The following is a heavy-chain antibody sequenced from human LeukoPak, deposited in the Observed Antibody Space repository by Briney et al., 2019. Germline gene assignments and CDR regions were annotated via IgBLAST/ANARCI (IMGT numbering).Heavy chain of an antibody. CDR2: ISSSGTYV. CDR3: ARDLGYCSSTSCYNRWFDP. V-gene: IGHV3-21*01. CDR1: GFTFSGYS. D-gene: IGHD2-2*02. J-gene: IGHJ5*02. Sequence: GGSLRLSCAASGFTFSGYSINWVRQAPGKGLEWVSSISSSGTYVYYADSVKGRFTISRDNAKNSLYLQMNSLRVEDTAVYYCARDLGYCSSTSCYNRWFDPWGQGTLVTVSS.